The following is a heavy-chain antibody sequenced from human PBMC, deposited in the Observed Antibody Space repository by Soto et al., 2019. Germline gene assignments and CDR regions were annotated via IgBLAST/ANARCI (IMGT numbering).Heavy chain of an antibody. J-gene: IGHJ3*02. Sequence: QVQLQESGPGLVKPSQTLSLTCTVSGGSISNNNYFWSWIRQHPGKGLEWIGYIHYRGSAYYNQSLSGLVTILVDTTKNQFSMKLSSVTAADTAMYYCAREVNVPADADAFDIWGQGTMVTVSS. D-gene: IGHD2-2*01. V-gene: IGHV4-31*01. CDR3: AREVNVPADADAFDI. CDR2: IHYRGSA. CDR1: GGSISNNNYF.